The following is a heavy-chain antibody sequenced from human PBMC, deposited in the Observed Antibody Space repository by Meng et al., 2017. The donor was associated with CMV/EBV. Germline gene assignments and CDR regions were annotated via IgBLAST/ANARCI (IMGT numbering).Heavy chain of an antibody. CDR2: IYSGGST. CDR3: ARLPEYGGYYDILTGYSRATYGMDV. CDR1: GFPVSLHY. J-gene: IGHJ6*02. V-gene: IGHV3-53*01. D-gene: IGHD3-9*01. Sequence: LTRAASGFPVSLHYMRWVRQAPGKGLEWVSVIYSGGSTYYADPVKGRFTITRDNSKNTLYLQMNSLRAEDTAVYYCARLPEYGGYYDILTGYSRATYGMDVWGQGTTVTVSS.